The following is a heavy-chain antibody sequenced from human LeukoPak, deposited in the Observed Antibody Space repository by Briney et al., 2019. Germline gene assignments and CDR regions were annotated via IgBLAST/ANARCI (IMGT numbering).Heavy chain of an antibody. CDR1: GYTFTNYG. V-gene: IGHV1-18*04. D-gene: IGHD3-3*01. CDR2: ISPYNGNT. J-gene: IGHJ4*02. Sequence: ASVKVSCKASGYTFTNYGISWVRQAPGQGLEWMGWISPYNGNTNYAQNLQGRVTKTTDTSTSTAYMELRSLRSDDTAVYYCARDQTYYDFWSGHTPLFDYWGQGTLVTVSS. CDR3: ARDQTYYDFWSGHTPLFDY.